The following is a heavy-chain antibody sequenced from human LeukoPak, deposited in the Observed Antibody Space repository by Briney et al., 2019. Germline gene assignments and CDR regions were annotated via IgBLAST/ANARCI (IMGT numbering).Heavy chain of an antibody. CDR2: ISYDGSSK. J-gene: IGHJ4*02. V-gene: IGHV3-30*03. CDR1: GFTFSTYG. Sequence: PGRSLRLSCTASGFTFSTYGMYWVRQAPGKGLEWVAVISYDGSSKYYADSVKGRFTISRDNAKNSLYLQMNSLRAEDTAVYYCARGDIAAPVDYWGQGTLVTVSS. D-gene: IGHD6-13*01. CDR3: ARGDIAAPVDY.